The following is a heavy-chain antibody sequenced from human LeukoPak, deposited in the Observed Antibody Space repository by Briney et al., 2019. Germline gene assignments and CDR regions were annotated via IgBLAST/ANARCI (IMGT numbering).Heavy chain of an antibody. CDR3: ARGYYGSSEYEYFQH. CDR1: GYTFSVYY. V-gene: IGHV1-2*02. D-gene: IGHD3-22*01. CDR2: INPNSGGT. J-gene: IGHJ1*01. Sequence: ASVKVSCMASGYTFSVYYLHWVRQAPGQGLEWMGWINPNSGGTNSAQKFQGRVTMTRDTSIITAYMELSRLRSDDTAVYFWARGYYGSSEYEYFQHWGQGTLVTVSS.